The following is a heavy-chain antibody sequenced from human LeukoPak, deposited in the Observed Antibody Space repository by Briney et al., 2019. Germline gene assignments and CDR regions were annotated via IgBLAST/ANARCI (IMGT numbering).Heavy chain of an antibody. CDR1: GFTFGDYA. V-gene: IGHV3-49*04. CDR3: TRDRGVIKPRYFDY. Sequence: PGGSLRLSCTASGFTFGDYAMSWVRQAPGKGLEWVGFIRSKAYGGTTEYAASVKGRFTISRDDSKSIAYLQMNSLKTEDTAVYYCTRDRGVIKPRYFDYWGQGTLVTVSS. D-gene: IGHD3-10*01. CDR2: IRSKAYGGTT. J-gene: IGHJ4*02.